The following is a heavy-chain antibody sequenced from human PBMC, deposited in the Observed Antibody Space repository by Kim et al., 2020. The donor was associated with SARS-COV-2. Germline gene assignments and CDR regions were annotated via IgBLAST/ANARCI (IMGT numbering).Heavy chain of an antibody. Sequence: ASVKVSCKASGYTFTRNGISWLRQAPGQGLEWMGWISPDGDDTGYSQRFQGRVTLTADPSTATVYMELRSLTSDDTAIYFCARETGYSSSWWADWGQGTQVTVSS. CDR1: GYTFTRNG. D-gene: IGHD4-4*01. CDR2: ISPDGDDT. CDR3: ARETGYSSSWWAD. V-gene: IGHV1-18*01. J-gene: IGHJ4*02.